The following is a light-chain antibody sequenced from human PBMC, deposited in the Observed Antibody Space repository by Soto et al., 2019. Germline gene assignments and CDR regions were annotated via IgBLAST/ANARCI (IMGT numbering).Light chain of an antibody. CDR2: GAS. CDR1: QSVSSN. V-gene: IGKV3-15*01. J-gene: IGKJ1*01. Sequence: EIVMTQSPATLSVSPGERATLSCRASQSVSSNLPWYQQKPGQAPRLLIYGASTRATGIPARFSGSGSGTKFTLTISSLQSEDFAVYYCQQYNNWPPRTFGQGTKVDIK. CDR3: QQYNNWPPRT.